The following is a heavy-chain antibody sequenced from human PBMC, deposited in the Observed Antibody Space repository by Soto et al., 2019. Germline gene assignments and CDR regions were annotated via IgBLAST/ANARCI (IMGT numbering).Heavy chain of an antibody. J-gene: IGHJ5*02. CDR3: ARGPGIAAEGDWFDP. V-gene: IGHV1-2*02. CDR2: INANSGGT. D-gene: IGHD6-13*01. CDR1: GYTFTGYF. Sequence: ASVKVSCKASGYTFTGYFMHWVRQAPGQGLEWMGWINANSGGTNYAQKFQGRVTMTRDTSISTAYMELSRLTSDDTAVYYCARGPGIAAEGDWFDPWGQGTLVTVSS.